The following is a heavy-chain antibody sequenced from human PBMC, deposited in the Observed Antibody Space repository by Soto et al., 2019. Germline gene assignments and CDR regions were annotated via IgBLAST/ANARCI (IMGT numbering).Heavy chain of an antibody. CDR1: GGSISSSSYY. Sequence: QLQLQESGPGLVKPSETLSLTCTVSGGSISSSSYYWGWIRQPPGKGLEWIGSIYYSGSTYYNPSLKSRVTISVDTSKNQFSLKLSSVTAADTAVYYCARRQRGYSYGKGGRFDYWGQGTLVTVSS. CDR2: IYYSGST. D-gene: IGHD5-18*01. CDR3: ARRQRGYSYGKGGRFDY. V-gene: IGHV4-39*01. J-gene: IGHJ4*02.